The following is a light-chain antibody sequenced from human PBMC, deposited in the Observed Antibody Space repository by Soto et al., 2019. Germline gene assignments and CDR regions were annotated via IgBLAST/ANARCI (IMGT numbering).Light chain of an antibody. Sequence: EIVMTQSPATLSVSPGERATLSCRASQSVSSNLAWYQQKPGQAPRLLIYGASTRATGIPARFSGSGSGTEFTLTISSLHSEDLAVYYLQQYNSWPPWTFGQGTKVEIK. CDR2: GAS. CDR3: QQYNSWPPWT. CDR1: QSVSSN. J-gene: IGKJ1*01. V-gene: IGKV3-15*01.